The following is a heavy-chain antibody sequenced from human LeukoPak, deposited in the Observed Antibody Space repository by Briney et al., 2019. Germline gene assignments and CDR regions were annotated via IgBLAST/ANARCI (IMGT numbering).Heavy chain of an antibody. CDR1: GFTFSTYS. D-gene: IGHD2-8*01. V-gene: IGHV3-21*01. J-gene: IGHJ4*02. Sequence: GGSLRLSCAASGFTFSTYSMNWVRQAPGKGLEWVSSISSRSYIYYADSVKGRFTISRDNAKNSLYLQMNSLRAEDTAVYYCARDSPYANYFDYWGQGTLVTVSS. CDR3: ARDSPYANYFDY. CDR2: ISSRSYI.